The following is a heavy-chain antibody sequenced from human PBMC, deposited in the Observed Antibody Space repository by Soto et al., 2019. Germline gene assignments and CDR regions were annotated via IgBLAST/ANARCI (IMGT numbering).Heavy chain of an antibody. J-gene: IGHJ1*01. V-gene: IGHV4-34*01. CDR3: ARGGRWATYYDILTGYYEYFQH. D-gene: IGHD3-9*01. CDR1: GGSFSGYY. Sequence: SETLSLTCAVYGGSFSGYYWSWIRQPPGKGLEWIGEINHSGSTNYNPSLKSRVTISVDTSKNQFSLKLSSVTAADTAVYYCARGGRWATYYDILTGYYEYFQHWGQGTLVTVSS. CDR2: INHSGST.